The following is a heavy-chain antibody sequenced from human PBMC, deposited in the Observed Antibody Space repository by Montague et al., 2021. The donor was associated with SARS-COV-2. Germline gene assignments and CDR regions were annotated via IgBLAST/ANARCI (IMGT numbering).Heavy chain of an antibody. CDR2: IYYSGST. CDR3: ARHSGRDTIFGVVIIFDAFDI. V-gene: IGHV4-39*01. Sequence: SETLSLTCTVSGGSISSSNYYWGWIRQPPGKGLEWIGSIYYSGSTYYTPSLKSRVTISVDTSKNQFSPRLSSVTAADTAVYYCARHSGRDTIFGVVIIFDAFDIWGQGTMVTVSS. J-gene: IGHJ3*02. CDR1: GGSISSSNYY. D-gene: IGHD3-3*01.